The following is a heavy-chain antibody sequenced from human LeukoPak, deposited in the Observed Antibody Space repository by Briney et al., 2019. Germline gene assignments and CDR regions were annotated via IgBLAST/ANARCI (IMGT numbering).Heavy chain of an antibody. Sequence: GGSLRLSCAASGFTFSSYTMNWVRQAPGKGLEWVAPISGGRSSKYYADSVKGRFTISRDNAKNTLYLQMNSLRAEDTAVYYCARSANFAAGSHIDCWGQGTLVTVSS. D-gene: IGHD6-13*01. CDR3: ARSANFAAGSHIDC. J-gene: IGHJ4*02. CDR1: GFTFSSYT. CDR2: ISGGRSSK. V-gene: IGHV3-21*06.